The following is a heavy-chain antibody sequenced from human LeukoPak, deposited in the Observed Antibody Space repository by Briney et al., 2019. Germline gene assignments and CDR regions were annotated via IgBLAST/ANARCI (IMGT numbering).Heavy chain of an antibody. CDR2: ISSDSSYI. J-gene: IGHJ4*02. CDR1: GFTFSSYI. CDR3: ARDQYDTWSRRGNFDS. V-gene: IGHV3-21*04. D-gene: IGHD3-3*01. Sequence: PGGSLRLSCAASGFTFSSYIMNWVRQAPGKGLEWVSSISSDSSYIYYADSVKGRFTISRDNAKNSLYLQMNSLRAEDTAVFYCARDQYDTWSRRGNFDSWGQGTLVIVSS.